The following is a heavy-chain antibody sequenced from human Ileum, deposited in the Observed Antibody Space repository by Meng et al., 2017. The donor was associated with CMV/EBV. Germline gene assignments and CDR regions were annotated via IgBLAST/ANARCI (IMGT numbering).Heavy chain of an antibody. J-gene: IGHJ4*02. Sequence: QAHRPPSGPGLVIPSQTLSFPWSRATAPLRTESWNCIRQSPSRGLELLGRTWYGSKWYYEYAVSVKSRITIIPDTSQNQSSLQLNSVTPDDTAVYYCTYGWPLKYWGQGSLVTVSS. CDR1: ATAPLRTES. V-gene: IGHV6-1*01. CDR2: TWYGSKWYY. CDR3: TYGWPLKY. D-gene: IGHD3-10*01.